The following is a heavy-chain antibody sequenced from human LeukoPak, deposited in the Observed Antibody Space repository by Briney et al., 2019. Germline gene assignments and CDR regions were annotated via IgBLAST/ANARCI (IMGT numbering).Heavy chain of an antibody. CDR1: GFTFSSYW. D-gene: IGHD3-9*01. CDR3: ARGIDILTGYYKLAEYLQH. V-gene: IGHV3-7*03. Sequence: GGSLRLSCAASGFTFSSYWMSWVRQAPGKGLEWVANIKQDGSEKYYVDSVKGRFTISRDNAKNSLYLQMNSLRAEDTAVYYCARGIDILTGYYKLAEYLQHWGQGTLVTVSS. J-gene: IGHJ1*01. CDR2: IKQDGSEK.